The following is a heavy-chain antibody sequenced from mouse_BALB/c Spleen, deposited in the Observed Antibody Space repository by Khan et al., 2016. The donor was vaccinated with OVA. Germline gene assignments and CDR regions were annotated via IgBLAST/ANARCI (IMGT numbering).Heavy chain of an antibody. D-gene: IGHD2-1*01. V-gene: IGHV5-9-1*01. CDR1: GFTFSTYA. CDR3: ARSPYGNFAY. J-gene: IGHJ3*01. Sequence: EVMLVESGGGLVKPGGSLKLSCAASGFTFSTYAMSWVRQTPEKRLEWVATISSDGDYTYFPDNVTGRFTISRDNAKHTLCLQMTSLRSEDTAMYYCARSPYGNFAYWGQGTLVTVSA. CDR2: ISSDGDYT.